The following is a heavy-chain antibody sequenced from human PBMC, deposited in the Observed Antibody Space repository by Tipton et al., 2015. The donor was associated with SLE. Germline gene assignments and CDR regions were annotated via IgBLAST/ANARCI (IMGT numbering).Heavy chain of an antibody. CDR3: ARHAGIAARRDAVDI. CDR1: GGSITSYY. Sequence: TLSLTCTVSGGSITSYYWSWIRQPPWKGLEWIGYIYYNGTTNYNPSLKSRVTISVDTSKNQFSLKLSSVTAADTAVYYCARHAGIAARRDAVDIWCQGTMVTVSS. J-gene: IGHJ3*02. V-gene: IGHV4-59*08. D-gene: IGHD6-6*01. CDR2: IYYNGTT.